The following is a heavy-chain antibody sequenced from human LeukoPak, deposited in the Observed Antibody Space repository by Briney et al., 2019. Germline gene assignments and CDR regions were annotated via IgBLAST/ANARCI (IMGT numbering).Heavy chain of an antibody. CDR2: ISGSGGST. V-gene: IGHV3-23*01. CDR1: XXTFXXXG. Sequence: SXXTFXXXGMSWVRQAPGKGLXXVSAISGSGGSTYYADSVKGRFTISRDNXKNSLYLQMNSLRAEDTAVYYCXXXXXXXXXXRTSPVDYWGQGTLVTVSS. J-gene: IGHJ4*02. CDR3: XXXXXXXXXXRTSPVDY.